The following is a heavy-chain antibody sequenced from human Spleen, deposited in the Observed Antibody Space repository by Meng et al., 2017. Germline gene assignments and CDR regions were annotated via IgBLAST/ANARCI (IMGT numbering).Heavy chain of an antibody. J-gene: IGHJ5*02. CDR3: AKDRAYWGGDCSDANWFDP. CDR1: GFTFSSYA. D-gene: IGHD2-21*02. CDR2: ISGSGGST. V-gene: IGHV3-23*01. Sequence: GESLKISCAASGFTFSSYAMSWVRQAPGKGLEWVSAISGSGGSTYYADSVKGRFTISRDNSKNTLYLQMNSLRAEDTAVYYCAKDRAYWGGDCSDANWFDPWGQGTLVTVSS.